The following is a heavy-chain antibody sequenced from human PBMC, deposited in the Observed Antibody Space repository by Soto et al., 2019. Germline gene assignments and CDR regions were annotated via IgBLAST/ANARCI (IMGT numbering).Heavy chain of an antibody. Sequence: ASVKVSCKASGYTFTSYGISWVRQAPGQGLEWMGWISAYNGNTNFAQKLQGRVTLTTDTSTSTAYMELRSLRSDDTAVYYCARRMYYYDSSGYYSDYWGQGTLVTVSS. J-gene: IGHJ4*02. D-gene: IGHD3-22*01. V-gene: IGHV1-18*01. CDR2: ISAYNGNT. CDR1: GYTFTSYG. CDR3: ARRMYYYDSSGYYSDY.